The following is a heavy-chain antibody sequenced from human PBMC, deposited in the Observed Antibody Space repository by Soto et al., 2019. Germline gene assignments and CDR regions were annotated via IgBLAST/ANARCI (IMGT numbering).Heavy chain of an antibody. J-gene: IGHJ4*02. CDR2: IYHSGST. D-gene: IGHD3-16*01. V-gene: IGHV4-4*02. CDR3: ARGLRGVGELPPLDY. CDR1: GGSISSSNW. Sequence: QVQRQESGPGLVKPSGTLSLTCAVSGGSISSSNWWSWFRQPPGEGLEWIGEIYHSGSTNYNPSLKSRVTISVDKANNQFSRELSSVTAADTAVYYCARGLRGVGELPPLDYWGQGTLVTVSS.